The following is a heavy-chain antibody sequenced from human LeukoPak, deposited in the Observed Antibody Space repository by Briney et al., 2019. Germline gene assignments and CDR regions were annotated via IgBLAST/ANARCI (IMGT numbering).Heavy chain of an antibody. CDR2: ISSSSSYI. CDR1: GFTFSSYS. J-gene: IGHJ3*02. CDR3: ATLLAATPLDI. Sequence: GGSLRLSCAASGFTFSSYSMNWVRQAPGKGLEWVSSISSSSSYIYHADSVKGRFTISRDNAKNSLYLQMNSLRAEDTAVYYCATLLAATPLDIWGQGTMVTVSS. V-gene: IGHV3-21*01. D-gene: IGHD2-15*01.